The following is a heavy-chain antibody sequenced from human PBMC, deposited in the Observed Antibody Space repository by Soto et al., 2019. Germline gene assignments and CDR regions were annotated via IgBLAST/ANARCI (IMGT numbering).Heavy chain of an antibody. J-gene: IGHJ4*02. V-gene: IGHV2-5*02. CDR3: ARRRGGFGGGWTAPYFDC. CDR1: GFSLNTGGVG. Sequence: QITLKESGPTVVKPTQTLTLTCSLSGFSLNTGGVGVGWIRQPPGKALEWLAVIYWDDDKSWNPSLRDRLTINREASDDQVVLTVTNMDPVDTGTYYCARRRGGFGGGWTAPYFDCWGQGTLVTVSS. CDR2: IYWDDDK. D-gene: IGHD6-19*01.